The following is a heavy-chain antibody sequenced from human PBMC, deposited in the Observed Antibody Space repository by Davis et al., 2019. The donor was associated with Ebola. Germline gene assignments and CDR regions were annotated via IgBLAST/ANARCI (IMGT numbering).Heavy chain of an antibody. CDR2: IIPIFGTA. Sequence: AASVKVSCKASGYTFTSYAMHWVRQAPGQRLEWMGGIIPIFGTANYAQKFQGRVTITADESTSTAYMELSSLRSEDTAVYYCARDGTQDFDFDYWGQGTLVTVSS. CDR3: ARDGTQDFDFDY. CDR1: GYTFTSYA. V-gene: IGHV1-69*13. J-gene: IGHJ4*02. D-gene: IGHD1-1*01.